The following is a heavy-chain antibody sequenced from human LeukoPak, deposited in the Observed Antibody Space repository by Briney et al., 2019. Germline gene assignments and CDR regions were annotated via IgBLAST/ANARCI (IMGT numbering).Heavy chain of an antibody. CDR1: GGSISSSSYY. D-gene: IGHD2-15*01. Sequence: LETLSLTCTVSGGSISSSSYYWGWIRQPPGKGLEWIGSIYYSGSTYYNPSLKSRVTISVDTSKNQFSLKLSSVTAADTAVYYCARQVIGYCSGGSCSQEFDYWGQGTLVTVSS. CDR2: IYYSGST. J-gene: IGHJ4*02. CDR3: ARQVIGYCSGGSCSQEFDY. V-gene: IGHV4-39*01.